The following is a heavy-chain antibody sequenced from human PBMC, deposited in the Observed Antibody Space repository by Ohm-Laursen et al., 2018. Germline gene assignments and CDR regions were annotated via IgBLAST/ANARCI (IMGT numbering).Heavy chain of an antibody. Sequence: SLRLSCAASGFTFSSYGMHWVRQAPGKGLEWVAVIWYDGSNKYYADSVKGRFTISRDNSKNTLYLQMNSLRAEDTAVYYCAKAVVVLTYYYYGMDVWGQGTTVTVSS. CDR3: AKAVVVLTYYYYGMDV. CDR1: GFTFSSYG. J-gene: IGHJ6*02. D-gene: IGHD2-15*01. V-gene: IGHV3-33*06. CDR2: IWYDGSNK.